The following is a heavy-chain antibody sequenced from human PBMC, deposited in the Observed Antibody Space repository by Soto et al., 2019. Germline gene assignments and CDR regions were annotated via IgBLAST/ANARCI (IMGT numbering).Heavy chain of an antibody. V-gene: IGHV4-34*01. CDR3: ARGRYCSGGSCSNRGATTVTTLTYYFDS. J-gene: IGHJ4*02. CDR2: INHIGST. CDR1: GGSFSGYY. D-gene: IGHD2-15*01. Sequence: PSETLSLTCAVYGGSFSGYYWSWIRQPPGKGLEWIGEINHIGSTNYNPSLKSRVTISVDTSKNQFSLKLSSVTAADTAVYYCARGRYCSGGSCSNRGATTVTTLTYYFDSWGQGTQVTVSS.